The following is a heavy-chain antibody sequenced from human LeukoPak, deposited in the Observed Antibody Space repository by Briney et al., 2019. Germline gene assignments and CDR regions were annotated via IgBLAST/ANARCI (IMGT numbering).Heavy chain of an antibody. CDR1: GYSFTDYY. CDR2: INPHTGGT. J-gene: IGHJ3*02. Sequence: GASVKVSCKASGYSFTDYYMHWVRQAPGQGLDWLGWINPHTGGTKYAQKFKGRVTMTSDTSISTAYMDLSRLRSDDTAMYYCARVQYRWNYDSAFDIWGQGTMVTVSS. CDR3: ARVQYRWNYDSAFDI. D-gene: IGHD1-7*01. V-gene: IGHV1-2*02.